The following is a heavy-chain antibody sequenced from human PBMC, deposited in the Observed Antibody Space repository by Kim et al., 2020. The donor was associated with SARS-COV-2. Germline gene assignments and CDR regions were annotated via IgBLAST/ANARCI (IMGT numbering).Heavy chain of an antibody. V-gene: IGHV3-33*01. CDR2: IWFDGSDK. CDR3: ARGPHYDSWSGYSDYYYGMDG. CDR1: GFTFNTYG. D-gene: IGHD3-3*01. Sequence: GGSLRLSCSASGFTFNTYGMHWVRQAPGKGLEWVAVIWFDGSDKYYADSVKGRFTISRDNSKDTLYLQMRSLRAEDTAVYYCARGPHYDSWSGYSDYYYGMDGWGQGTTVTVSS. J-gene: IGHJ6*02.